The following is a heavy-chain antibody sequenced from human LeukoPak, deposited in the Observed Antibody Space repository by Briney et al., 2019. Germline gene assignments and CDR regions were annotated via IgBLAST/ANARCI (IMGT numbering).Heavy chain of an antibody. CDR1: GFTFGDYA. CDR2: IRSKAYGWTT. D-gene: IGHD5-24*01. V-gene: IGHV3-49*04. CDR3: TRDGGRWLQISDY. Sequence: PGGSLRLSCTASGFTFGDYAMSWVRQAPGKGLEWVGFIRSKAYGWTTEYAASVKGRFTISRDDSKSIAYLQMNGLKTEDTAVYYCTRDGGRWLQISDYWGQGTLVTVSS. J-gene: IGHJ4*02.